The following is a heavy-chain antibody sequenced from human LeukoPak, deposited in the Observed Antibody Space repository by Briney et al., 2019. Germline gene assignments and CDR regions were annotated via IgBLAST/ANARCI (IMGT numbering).Heavy chain of an antibody. V-gene: IGHV4-59*01. D-gene: IGHD2-2*01. Sequence: PSETLSLTCTVSGGSISSYYWSWIRQPPGKGLEWIGYIYYSGSTNYNPSLKSRVTISVDTSKNQFSLKLSSVTAADTAVYYCARAEIVVVPAGTRERVDWFDPWGQGTLVTVSS. CDR1: GGSISSYY. CDR3: ARAEIVVVPAGTRERVDWFDP. J-gene: IGHJ5*02. CDR2: IYYSGST.